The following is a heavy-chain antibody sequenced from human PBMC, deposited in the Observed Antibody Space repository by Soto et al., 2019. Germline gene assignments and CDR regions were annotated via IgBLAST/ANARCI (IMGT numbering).Heavy chain of an antibody. V-gene: IGHV4-59*08. CDR1: GGSISSYY. CDR3: ARLRYSTGWTFHFDS. J-gene: IGHJ4*02. Sequence: PSETLSLTCTVSGGSISSYYWSWIRQPPGKGLEWIGYIYYNVNTNYNSSLKSRVTISVDTSKNQFSLKLSSVTAADTAVYYCARLRYSTGWTFHFDSWGLGTLVTVSS. CDR2: IYYNVNT. D-gene: IGHD6-19*01.